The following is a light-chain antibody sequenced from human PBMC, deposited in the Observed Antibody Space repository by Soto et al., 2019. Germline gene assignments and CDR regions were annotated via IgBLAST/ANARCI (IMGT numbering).Light chain of an antibody. V-gene: IGKV1-5*03. J-gene: IGKJ1*01. Sequence: DIQMTQSPSTLSASVGDRVTITCRASQSISSWLAWYQQKPGKAPKLLIYKASSLESGVPLRFSGSGSGTEFTLTISSLQPDDFATYYCQPYNSYPWTFGQGTKVEIK. CDR2: KAS. CDR1: QSISSW. CDR3: QPYNSYPWT.